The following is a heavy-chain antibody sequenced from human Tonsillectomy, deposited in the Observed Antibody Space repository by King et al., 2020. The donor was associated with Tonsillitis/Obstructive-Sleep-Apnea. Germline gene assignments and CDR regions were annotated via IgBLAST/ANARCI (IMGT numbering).Heavy chain of an antibody. J-gene: IGHJ4*02. CDR1: GFSFSYYW. Sequence: VQLVESGGGLVQPGGSLRLSCAASGFSFSYYWMHWVRQAPGKGLVWVSRINSDGSSTSYADSVKGRFTISRDNAKNTLYLQMNSLRAEDTAVYYCARGEGGAAGPVYCGQGTLVTVSS. D-gene: IGHD6-13*01. CDR2: INSDGSST. V-gene: IGHV3-74*01. CDR3: ARGEGGAAGPVY.